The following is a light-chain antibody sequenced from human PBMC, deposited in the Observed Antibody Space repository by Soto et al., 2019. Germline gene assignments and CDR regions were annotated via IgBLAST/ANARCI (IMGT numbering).Light chain of an antibody. Sequence: EIVLTQSPATLSLSPGERATLSCRASQSVSSYLAWYQQKPGQAPRLLIYDASNRATGIPARFSGSGSGTDFTLTISSLEPDDFAVYYCQQRFSSWTFGQGTKVEIK. CDR1: QSVSSY. V-gene: IGKV3-11*01. CDR2: DAS. CDR3: QQRFSSWT. J-gene: IGKJ1*01.